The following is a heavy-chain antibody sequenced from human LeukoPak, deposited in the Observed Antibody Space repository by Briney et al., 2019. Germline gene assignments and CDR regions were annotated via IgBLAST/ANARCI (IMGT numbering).Heavy chain of an antibody. CDR3: TTVDYYYYYMDV. Sequence: GGSLRLSCAASGFTFSNAWMSWVRQAPGKGLEWVGRIKSKTDGGTTDYAAPVRGRFTISRDDSKNTLYLQMNSLKTEDTAVYYCTTVDYYYYYMDVWGKGTTVTVSS. CDR2: IKSKTDGGTT. CDR1: GFTFSNAW. V-gene: IGHV3-15*01. J-gene: IGHJ6*03.